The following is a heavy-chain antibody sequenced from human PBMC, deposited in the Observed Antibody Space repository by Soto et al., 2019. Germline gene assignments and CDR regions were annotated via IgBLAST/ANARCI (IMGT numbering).Heavy chain of an antibody. J-gene: IGHJ4*02. Sequence: SETLSLTCPVSGDSISNRDYFWGWVRQPPGKGLEWIATIYYNGYSYYNPSLKSRVTISIDTPKNYFSLRLVSVAASDTAVYYCARQRGLGRWYFDFWCQGILVTVSS. CDR1: GDSISNRDYF. CDR2: IYYNGYS. D-gene: IGHD2-15*01. V-gene: IGHV4-39*01. CDR3: ARQRGLGRWYFDF.